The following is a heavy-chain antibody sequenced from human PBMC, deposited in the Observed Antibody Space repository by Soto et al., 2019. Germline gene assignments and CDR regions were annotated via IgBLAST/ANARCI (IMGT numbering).Heavy chain of an antibody. CDR2: IYYSGST. D-gene: IGHD7-27*01. J-gene: IGHJ3*02. Sequence: PSETLSLTCTVSGGSISSSSYYWGWIRQPPGKGLEWIGSIYYSGSTYYNPSLKSRVTISVDTSKNQFSLKLSSVTAADTAVYYCESRTGDGIDAFDIWGQGTMVTVSS. CDR3: ESRTGDGIDAFDI. CDR1: GGSISSSSYY. V-gene: IGHV4-39*01.